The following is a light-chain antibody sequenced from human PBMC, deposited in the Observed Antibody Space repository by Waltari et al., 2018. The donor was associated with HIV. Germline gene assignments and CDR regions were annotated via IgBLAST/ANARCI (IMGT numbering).Light chain of an antibody. V-gene: IGLV2-23*02. J-gene: IGLJ2*01. CDR1: SSDVGNYNL. CDR3: CSYAGSNTVI. CDR2: EVN. Sequence: QSALTQPASVSGSPGQSITISCPGTSSDVGNYNLVSWYQHPPGKVPKLMIYEVNKRPSGVSNRVYGSKAGNTASLTISGLQAEDEVDYDCCSYAGSNTVIFGGGTKVTVL.